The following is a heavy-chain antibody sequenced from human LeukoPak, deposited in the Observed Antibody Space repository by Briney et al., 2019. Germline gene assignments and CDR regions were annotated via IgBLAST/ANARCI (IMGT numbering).Heavy chain of an antibody. CDR3: AKGVAVASPYYFDH. D-gene: IGHD6-19*01. Sequence: GGPLRLSCAASGFTFSSYAMSWVRQAPGKGLEWVSPISGSGSSTYYADSVKGRFTISRDNSKNTLYLQMNSLRAEDTAVYYCAKGVAVASPYYFDHWGQGTLVTVSS. J-gene: IGHJ4*02. CDR1: GFTFSSYA. V-gene: IGHV3-23*01. CDR2: ISGSGSST.